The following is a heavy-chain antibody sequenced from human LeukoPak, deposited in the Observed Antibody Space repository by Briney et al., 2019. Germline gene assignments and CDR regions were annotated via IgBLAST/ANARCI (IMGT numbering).Heavy chain of an antibody. Sequence: GGSLRLSCAASGFTFSSYGMHWVRQAPGKGLEWVAVISYDGGNKYYADSVKGRFTISRDNSKNTLYLQMNSLRAEDTAVYYCARSGYYDSNWFDPWGQGTLVTVSS. J-gene: IGHJ5*02. D-gene: IGHD3-22*01. CDR2: ISYDGGNK. V-gene: IGHV3-30*03. CDR3: ARSGYYDSNWFDP. CDR1: GFTFSSYG.